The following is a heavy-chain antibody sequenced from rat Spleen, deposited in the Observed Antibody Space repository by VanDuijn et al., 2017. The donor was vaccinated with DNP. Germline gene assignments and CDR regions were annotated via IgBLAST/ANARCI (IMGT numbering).Heavy chain of an antibody. CDR2: ISTSGEYT. V-gene: IGHV5S13*01. CDR1: GFTFSKYG. CDR3: ARGGRYYFDY. Sequence: EVHLVESGGGLVQPGRSLKLSCVASGFTFSKYGMAWVRQAPTKGLEWVASISTSGEYTHYGDSVKGRFTISRDNAKNTLYLQMNSLRSEDTATYYCARGGRYYFDYWGQGVMVTVSS. J-gene: IGHJ2*01.